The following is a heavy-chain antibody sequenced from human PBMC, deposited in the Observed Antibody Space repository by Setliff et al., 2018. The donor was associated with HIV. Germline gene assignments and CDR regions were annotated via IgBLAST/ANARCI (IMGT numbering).Heavy chain of an antibody. Sequence: PSETLSLTCAVYGGSFSGYYWSWIRQPPGKGLEWIGTLYHAGSTSYNSSLKSRVTISGDTSKNLFSLKVTSVTAADTAVYYCARGIENFWSGYIRWGQGTLVTVS. D-gene: IGHD3-3*01. J-gene: IGHJ4*02. CDR1: GGSFSGYY. CDR2: LYHAGST. V-gene: IGHV4-34*01. CDR3: ARGIENFWSGYIR.